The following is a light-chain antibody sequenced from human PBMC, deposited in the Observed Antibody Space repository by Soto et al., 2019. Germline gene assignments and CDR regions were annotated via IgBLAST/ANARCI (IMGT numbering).Light chain of an antibody. CDR1: QSVSSY. Sequence: EIVLTQSPATLSLSPGERATLSCRASQSVSSYLAWYQQKPGQAPRLLIYDASNRATGIPARFSGSGSGTDFTLTISNLEPEDFAVYYCQQRSNWPGFGGGTKVEIK. CDR2: DAS. CDR3: QQRSNWPG. J-gene: IGKJ4*02. V-gene: IGKV3-11*01.